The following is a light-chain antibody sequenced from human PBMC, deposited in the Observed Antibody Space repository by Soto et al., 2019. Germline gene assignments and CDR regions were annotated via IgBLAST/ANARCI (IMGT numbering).Light chain of an antibody. J-gene: IGKJ1*01. Sequence: VIWMTQSPSLLSASTGDRVTISCRMSQSISSYLAWYQQKPGKAPELLIYAASTLQSGVPSRFSGSGSGTDFTLTISCLQSEDFATYYCHQYYSFPWTFGQGTKVEIK. V-gene: IGKV1D-8*03. CDR1: QSISSY. CDR2: AAS. CDR3: HQYYSFPWT.